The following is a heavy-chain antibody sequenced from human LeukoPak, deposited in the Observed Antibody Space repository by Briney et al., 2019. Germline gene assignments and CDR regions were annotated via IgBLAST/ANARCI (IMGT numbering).Heavy chain of an antibody. Sequence: QSGGSLRLSCAASGFTFSSYSMNWVRQAPGKGLEWVSYISSSSSTIYYADSVKGRFTISRDNAKNTLYLQMNSLRAEDTAVYYCAKGVVPAATYYMDVWGKGTTVTVSS. CDR3: AKGVVPAATYYMDV. V-gene: IGHV3-48*04. CDR2: ISSSSSTI. J-gene: IGHJ6*03. D-gene: IGHD2-2*01. CDR1: GFTFSSYS.